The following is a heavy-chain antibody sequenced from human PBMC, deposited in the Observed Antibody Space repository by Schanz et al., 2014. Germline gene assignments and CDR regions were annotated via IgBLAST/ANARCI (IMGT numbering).Heavy chain of an antibody. CDR3: ARRSVSPSGNSYGYVVAWFDP. V-gene: IGHV4-39*07. D-gene: IGHD5-18*01. CDR2: IYYSGST. CDR1: GGSISTSNHY. Sequence: QLQLQESGPGLVNPSETLSLTCTVSGGSISTSNHYWGWIRQPPGKGLEWIGSIYYSGSTNYKPSLKSRFPISEDKSKTMFSLNLRSLTAADTAVYYCARRSVSPSGNSYGYVVAWFDPWGQGTLVTVSS. J-gene: IGHJ5*02.